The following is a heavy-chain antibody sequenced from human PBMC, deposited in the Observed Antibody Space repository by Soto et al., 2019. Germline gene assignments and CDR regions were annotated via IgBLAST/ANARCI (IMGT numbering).Heavy chain of an antibody. V-gene: IGHV3-23*01. Sequence: GGSLRLSCAVSGLTFRNYALSWVRQAPGKGLEWVSAISGSGDSTHYADSVQGRFTISRDNSKNTLYLQMSTLRAEDKDVYYCAKVVGSDYWGQGTLVTVSS. CDR2: ISGSGDST. CDR3: AKVVGSDY. J-gene: IGHJ4*02. D-gene: IGHD1-26*01. CDR1: GLTFRNYA.